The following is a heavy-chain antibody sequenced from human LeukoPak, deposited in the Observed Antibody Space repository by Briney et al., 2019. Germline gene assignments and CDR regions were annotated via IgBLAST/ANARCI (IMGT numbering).Heavy chain of an antibody. J-gene: IGHJ3*02. CDR2: LNPSGGST. CDR1: GYTFTSYY. V-gene: IGHV1-46*01. D-gene: IGHD5-24*01. CDR3: ARVRDGYNDAYDI. Sequence: ASLKVSCKASGYTFTSYYIHWVRQAPGQGLEWMGILNPSGGSTTYAQKFQGRVTMTGDMATSTDYMEVSSLRSEDTAVYYCARVRDGYNDAYDIWGQGTMVTVHS.